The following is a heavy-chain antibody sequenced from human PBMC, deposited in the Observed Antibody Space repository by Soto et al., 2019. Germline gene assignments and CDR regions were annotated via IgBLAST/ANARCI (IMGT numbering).Heavy chain of an antibody. D-gene: IGHD2-15*01. CDR1: GGSISSGGYY. CDR3: ARDYAGYCSGGSCYSPGAAVYYGMDV. Sequence: KTSETLSLTCTVSGGSISSGGYYWSWIRQHPGKGLEWIGYIYYSGSTYYNPSLKSRVTISVDTSKNQFSLKLSSVTAADPAVYYCARDYAGYCSGGSCYSPGAAVYYGMDVWGQGTTVTVSS. CDR2: IYYSGST. J-gene: IGHJ6*02. V-gene: IGHV4-31*03.